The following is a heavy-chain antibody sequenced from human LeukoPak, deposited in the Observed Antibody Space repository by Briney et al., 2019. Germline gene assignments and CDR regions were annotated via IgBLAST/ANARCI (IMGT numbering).Heavy chain of an antibody. CDR2: ISYDGSNK. V-gene: IGHV3-30*18. J-gene: IGHJ6*02. CDR1: GFTFSTYG. D-gene: IGHD5-24*01. Sequence: GGSLRLSCAASGFTFSTYGMHWVRQAPGKGLEWVAVISYDGSNKYYADSVKGRFTISRDNSKNTLYLQMNSLRAEDTAVYHCAKDLESGMDVWGQGTTVTVSS. CDR3: AKDLESGMDV.